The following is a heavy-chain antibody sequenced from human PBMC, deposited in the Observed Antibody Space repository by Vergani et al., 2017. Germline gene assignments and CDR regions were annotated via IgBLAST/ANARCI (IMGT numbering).Heavy chain of an antibody. V-gene: IGHV3-7*01. CDR1: GFTFSSYW. J-gene: IGHJ4*01. CDR2: IKQDGRGT. Sequence: EVQLLESGGGLVQPGGSLRLSCAASGFTFSSYWMSWVRLAPGKGLEWVANIKQDGRGTDYVDSVKGRFTISRDKAKNSLYLQMNSLRAEDTAVYYCAIDGGVVTFDCWGQGSLVSVYS. D-gene: IGHD3-3*01. CDR3: AIDGGVVTFDC.